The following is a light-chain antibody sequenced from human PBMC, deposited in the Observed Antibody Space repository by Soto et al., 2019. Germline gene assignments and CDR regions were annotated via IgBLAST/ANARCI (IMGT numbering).Light chain of an antibody. V-gene: IGKV2-28*01. J-gene: IGKJ1*01. CDR1: QSLLHYNGYNY. CDR3: VQALQTPRT. Sequence: DIVMTQSPLSLPVTPGEPASISCRSSQSLLHYNGYNYLDWYLQKPGQSPQLLIYLGSNRASGVPDRFSGSGSGTDFTLKISRVEAEDVGVYYCVQALQTPRTFGQGTRVEIK. CDR2: LGS.